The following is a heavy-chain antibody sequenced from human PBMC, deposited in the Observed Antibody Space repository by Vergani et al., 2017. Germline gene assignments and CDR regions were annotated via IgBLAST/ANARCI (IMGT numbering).Heavy chain of an antibody. Sequence: QVQLQESGPGLVKPSQTLSLTCAVSGDSIFSGNYYWNWIRQPAENELEWIGRIYTTGSTDYNPSLKSRVTMSLDSSRSHFSLRLSSVTAADTAVYYCARRHPGGPSFDYWGQGTLVTVSS. CDR2: IYTTGST. CDR3: ARRHPGGPSFDY. D-gene: IGHD2-8*02. V-gene: IGHV4-61*02. J-gene: IGHJ4*02. CDR1: GDSIFSGNYY.